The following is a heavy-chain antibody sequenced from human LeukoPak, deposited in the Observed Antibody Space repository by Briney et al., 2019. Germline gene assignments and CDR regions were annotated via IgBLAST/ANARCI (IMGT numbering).Heavy chain of an antibody. V-gene: IGHV3-7*01. D-gene: IGHD2-8*02. CDR2: IKQDGSEK. CDR3: ASRYCTGVNCFAASYMCMDV. CDR1: GLTFSRYW. Sequence: GGSLRLSCAASGLTFSRYWMTWFRQAPGKGLEWVANIKQDGSEKYYVDSVKGRFAISRDNADRSLYLQMTSLRVEDTAVYFCASRYCTGVNCFAASYMCMDVWGKGTTVTVSS. J-gene: IGHJ6*03.